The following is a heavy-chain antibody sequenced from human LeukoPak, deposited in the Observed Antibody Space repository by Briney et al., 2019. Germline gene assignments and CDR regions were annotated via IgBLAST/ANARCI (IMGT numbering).Heavy chain of an antibody. D-gene: IGHD1-26*01. CDR3: AKDLAASGSYGMDV. J-gene: IGHJ6*02. V-gene: IGHV3-23*01. Sequence: PGGSLRLSCAASGFTFSSYAMNWVRQAPGKGLEWVSGISSSGCSTYYADAVMGRFTISRDNSKNTLYLQMSSLRAEDTAVYYCAKDLAASGSYGMDVWGQGTTVTVSS. CDR1: GFTFSSYA. CDR2: ISSSGCST.